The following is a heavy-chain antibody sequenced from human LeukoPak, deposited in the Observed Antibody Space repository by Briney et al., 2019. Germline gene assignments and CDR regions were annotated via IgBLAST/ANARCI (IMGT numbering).Heavy chain of an antibody. CDR2: ISGSVGST. D-gene: IGHD2-21*01. CDR3: TKDGGYCGGDCYRGPCDY. Sequence: GSLRLSCAASGFTFRSYAMSGVRQAPGKGLEWVSAISGSVGSTYYADSVKGGFTISRDNRKRTLYLQMNSLRAEDRAVYYCTKDGGYCGGDCYRGPCDYWGQGTLVTVSS. J-gene: IGHJ4*02. CDR1: GFTFRSYA. V-gene: IGHV3-23*01.